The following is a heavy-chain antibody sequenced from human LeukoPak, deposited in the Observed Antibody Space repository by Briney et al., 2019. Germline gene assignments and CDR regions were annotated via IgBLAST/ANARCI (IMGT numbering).Heavy chain of an antibody. CDR2: ISSSSSYI. V-gene: IGHV3-21*01. Sequence: GGSLRLSCAASGFTSSSYSMNWVRQAPGKGLEWVSSISSSSSYIYYADSVKGRFTISRDNAKNSLYLQMNSLRAEDTAVYYXXXGPSGYSYGYDYWGQGTLVTVSS. CDR3: XXGPSGYSYGYDY. J-gene: IGHJ4*02. CDR1: GFTSSSYS. D-gene: IGHD5-18*01.